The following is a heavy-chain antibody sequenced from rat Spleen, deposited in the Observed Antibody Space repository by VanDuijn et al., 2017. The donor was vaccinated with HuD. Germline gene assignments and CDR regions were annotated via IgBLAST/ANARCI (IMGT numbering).Heavy chain of an antibody. J-gene: IGHJ2*01. CDR2: ISYDGVIT. V-gene: IGHV5-29*01. D-gene: IGHD1-2*01. Sequence: EVQLVESGGGLVQPGRSLKISCAASGFTFSNYGMAWVRQAPTKGLEWVATISYDGVITYYRDSVKGRFTISRDNARSTLSLQMDSLRSEDTATYYCARRLYDYFDYWGQGVMVTVSS. CDR3: ARRLYDYFDY. CDR1: GFTFSNYG.